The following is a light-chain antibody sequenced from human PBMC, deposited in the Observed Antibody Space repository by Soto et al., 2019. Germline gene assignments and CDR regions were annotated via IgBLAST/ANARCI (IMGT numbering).Light chain of an antibody. Sequence: AIQLTHSPSSLSASVGDRVTITCRASQGISTGLAWYQQKPGKAPKRLISDASSLQSGVQSRCRGSGFGTVFTLSIRSLQPADFATYFCIQFNTYPQIFFGSWVTVDI. V-gene: IGKV1-13*02. J-gene: IGKJ3*01. CDR2: DAS. CDR3: IQFNTYPQIF. CDR1: QGISTG.